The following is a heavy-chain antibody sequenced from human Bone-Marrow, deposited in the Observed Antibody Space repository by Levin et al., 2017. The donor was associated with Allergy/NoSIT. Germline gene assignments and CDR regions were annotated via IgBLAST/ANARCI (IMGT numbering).Heavy chain of an antibody. CDR1: GFTFGTYS. CDR2: ISGSSTYI. J-gene: IGHJ1*01. D-gene: IGHD6-6*01. V-gene: IGHV3-21*01. Sequence: SCAASGFTFGTYSLAWVRQAPGKGLEWVASISGSSTYIYYASSVKGRFTISRDNAKNSLYLQMNSLRVDDTAVYYCARQYSSSYYFQHWGQGTLVAVSS. CDR3: ARQYSSSYYFQH.